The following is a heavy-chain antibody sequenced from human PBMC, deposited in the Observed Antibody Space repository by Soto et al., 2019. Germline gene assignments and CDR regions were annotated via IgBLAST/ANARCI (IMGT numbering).Heavy chain of an antibody. D-gene: IGHD2-15*01. Sequence: SETLSLTCAVYGGSFSGYYWSWIRQPPGKGLEWIGEINHSGSTNYNPSLKSRVTISVDTSKNQFSLKLSSVTAADTAVYYCARGRGVAASNWVMYYYYYMDVWGKGTTVTVSS. CDR3: ARGRGVAASNWVMYYYYYMDV. J-gene: IGHJ6*03. V-gene: IGHV4-34*01. CDR1: GGSFSGYY. CDR2: INHSGST.